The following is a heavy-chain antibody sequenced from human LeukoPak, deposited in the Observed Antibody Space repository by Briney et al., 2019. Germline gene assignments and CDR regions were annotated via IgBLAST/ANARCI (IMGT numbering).Heavy chain of an antibody. Sequence: SETLSLTCTVSGGSISSGSYYWSWIRQPAGRGLEWIGRIYTSGSTNYNPSLKSRVTISVDTSKNQFSLKLSSVTAADTAVYYCASFPFDFWSGYYAPWGQGTLVTVSS. V-gene: IGHV4-61*02. D-gene: IGHD3-3*01. CDR3: ASFPFDFWSGYYAP. CDR2: IYTSGST. CDR1: GGSISSGSYY. J-gene: IGHJ5*02.